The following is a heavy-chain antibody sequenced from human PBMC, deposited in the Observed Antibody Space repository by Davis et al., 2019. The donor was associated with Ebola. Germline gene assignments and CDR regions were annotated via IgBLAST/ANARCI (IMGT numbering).Heavy chain of an antibody. CDR3: AKGGSRDY. CDR1: GFTFSSYS. V-gene: IGHV3-30*18. D-gene: IGHD3-10*01. Sequence: GESLKISCAASGFTFSSYSMNWVRQAPGKGLEWVAVISYDGSNKYYADSVKGRFTISRDNSKNTLYLQMNSLRAEDTAVYYCAKGGSRDYWGQGTRVTVSS. CDR2: ISYDGSNK. J-gene: IGHJ4*02.